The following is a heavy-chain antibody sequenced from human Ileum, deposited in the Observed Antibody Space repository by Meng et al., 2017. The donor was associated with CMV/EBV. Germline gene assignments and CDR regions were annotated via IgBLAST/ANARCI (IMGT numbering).Heavy chain of an antibody. D-gene: IGHD3-10*01. Sequence: VYDESFSGYYWSLVRQSPGEGLEWIGEINHRGFINYNPSLKSRATISEDTSKNQFSLNLKSVTAADTAVYYCRSTLFRGDVYYSDSWGQGTLVTVSS. CDR1: DESFSGYY. CDR3: RSTLFRGDVYYSDS. J-gene: IGHJ4*02. V-gene: IGHV4-34*01. CDR2: INHRGFI.